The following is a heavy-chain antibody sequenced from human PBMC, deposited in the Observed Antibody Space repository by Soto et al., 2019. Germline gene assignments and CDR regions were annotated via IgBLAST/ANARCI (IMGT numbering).Heavy chain of an antibody. CDR3: ARVPNILFFSITRRYPSNFHY. CDR1: GYTFTSYY. Sequence: GASVKVSCKASGYTFTSYYMHWVRQAPGQGLEWMGIINPSGGSTSYAQKFQGRVTMTRDTSTSTVYMELSSLRSEDTAVYYCARVPNILFFSITRRYPSNFHYSGQAPLLTVSS. CDR2: INPSGGST. J-gene: IGHJ4*02. D-gene: IGHD2-2*01. V-gene: IGHV1-46*03.